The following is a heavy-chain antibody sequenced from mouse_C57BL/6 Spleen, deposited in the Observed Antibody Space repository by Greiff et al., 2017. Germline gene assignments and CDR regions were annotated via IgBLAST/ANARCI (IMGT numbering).Heavy chain of an antibody. V-gene: IGHV1-50*01. Sequence: VKPGASVKLSCKASGYTFTSYWMQWVKQRPGQGLEWIGEIDPSDSYTNYNQKFKGKATLTVDTSSSTAYMQLSSLTSEDSAVYYCARWGGYHFEMDYWGQGTSVTVSS. CDR3: ARWGGYHFEMDY. CDR2: IDPSDSYT. J-gene: IGHJ4*01. CDR1: GYTFTSYW. D-gene: IGHD2-2*01.